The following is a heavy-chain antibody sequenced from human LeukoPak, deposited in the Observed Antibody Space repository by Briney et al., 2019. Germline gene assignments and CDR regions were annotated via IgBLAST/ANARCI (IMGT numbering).Heavy chain of an antibody. D-gene: IGHD6-13*01. Sequence: KSGGSLRLSCAASGFTFSDYYMSWIRQAPGKGLEWVSYISSSGSTIYYADSVKGRFTISRDNSKNTLYLQMNSLRAEDTALYYCAKESGIAGPFDFWGQGTLVTVSS. V-gene: IGHV3-11*01. CDR3: AKESGIAGPFDF. J-gene: IGHJ4*02. CDR1: GFTFSDYY. CDR2: ISSSGSTI.